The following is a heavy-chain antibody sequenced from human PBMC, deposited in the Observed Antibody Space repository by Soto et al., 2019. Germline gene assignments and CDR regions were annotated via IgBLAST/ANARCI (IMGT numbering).Heavy chain of an antibody. J-gene: IGHJ4*02. CDR1: GGSISSYY. D-gene: IGHD2-21*02. CDR2: IYYGGST. CDR3: ARDQTHQYCGGDRYPGGFDY. Sequence: PSETLSLTCTVSGGSISSYYWSWIRQPPGKGLEWIGYIYYGGSTNYNPSLKSRVTISVDTSKNQFSLKLSSVTAADTAVYYCARDQTHQYCGGDRYPGGFDYWGQGTLVTVSS. V-gene: IGHV4-59*01.